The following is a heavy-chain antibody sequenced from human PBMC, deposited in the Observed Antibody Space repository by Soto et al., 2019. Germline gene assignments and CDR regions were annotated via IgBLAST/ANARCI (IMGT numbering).Heavy chain of an antibody. V-gene: IGHV3-33*01. J-gene: IGHJ4*02. D-gene: IGHD5-12*01. CDR2: IWYDGSNK. CDR1: GFTFSSYG. Sequence: HPGGSLRLSCAASGFTFSSYGMHWVRQAPGKGLEWVAVIWYDGSNKYYADSVKGRFTISRDNSKNTLYLQMNSLRAEDTAVYYCAREMATIEYYFDYWGQGTLVTVSS. CDR3: AREMATIEYYFDY.